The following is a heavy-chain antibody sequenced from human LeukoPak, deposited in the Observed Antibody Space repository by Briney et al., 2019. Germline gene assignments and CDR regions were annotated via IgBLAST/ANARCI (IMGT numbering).Heavy chain of an antibody. Sequence: PSETLSLTCTVSGGSISSYYWSWIRQPAGKGLEWIGRIYTSGSTNYNPSLKSRVTMSVDTSKNQFSLKLSSVTAADTAVYYCAREYWMPLYYYYYMDVWGKGTTVTVSS. CDR1: GGSISSYY. J-gene: IGHJ6*03. CDR3: AREYWMPLYYYYYMDV. D-gene: IGHD2-15*01. CDR2: IYTSGST. V-gene: IGHV4-4*07.